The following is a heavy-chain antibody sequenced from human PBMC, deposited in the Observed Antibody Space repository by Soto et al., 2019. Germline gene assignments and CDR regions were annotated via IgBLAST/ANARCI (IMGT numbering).Heavy chain of an antibody. J-gene: IGHJ5*02. V-gene: IGHV3-74*01. CDR1: GFTFSSYW. CDR2: INSDGSST. CDR3: ARDLRYFDWTDHNWFDP. D-gene: IGHD3-9*01. Sequence: PGGSLRLSCAASGFTFSSYWMHWVRQAPGKGLVWVSRINSDGSSTSYADSVKGRFTISRDNAKNTLYLQMNSLRAEDTAVYYCARDLRYFDWTDHNWFDPWGQGTLVTVSS.